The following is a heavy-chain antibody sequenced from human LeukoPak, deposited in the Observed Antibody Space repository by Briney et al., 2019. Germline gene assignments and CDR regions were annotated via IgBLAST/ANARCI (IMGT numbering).Heavy chain of an antibody. D-gene: IGHD3-16*01. V-gene: IGHV4-59*08. Sequence: SETLSLTCTVSGVSISSYYWSWIRQPPGKGLEGIGYIYYSGSTNYNPSLKSRVTISVDTSKNQFSLKLSSVTAAGTALYYCARHDLDWGSFGHWGQGTLVTVSS. CDR3: ARHDLDWGSFGH. CDR1: GVSISSYY. J-gene: IGHJ4*02. CDR2: IYYSGST.